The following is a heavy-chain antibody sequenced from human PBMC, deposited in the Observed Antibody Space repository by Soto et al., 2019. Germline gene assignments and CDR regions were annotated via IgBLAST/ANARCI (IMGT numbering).Heavy chain of an antibody. Sequence: EVQLVESGGGLVQPGRSLRLSCAASGFTFGEYAMHWVRQAPGKGLEWVAGISWNRVRIGYADSVKGRFTISRDNAKNSQYLQMARLRSEDTVCYYCAKDSAWLIVGPTAAFDSWGQGSLVTVSS. V-gene: IGHV3-9*01. CDR3: AKDSAWLIVGPTAAFDS. CDR1: GFTFGEYA. CDR2: ISWNRVRI. D-gene: IGHD1-26*01. J-gene: IGHJ4*02.